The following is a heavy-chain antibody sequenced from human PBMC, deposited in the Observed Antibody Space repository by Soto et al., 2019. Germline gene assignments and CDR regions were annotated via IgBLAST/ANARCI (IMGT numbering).Heavy chain of an antibody. CDR3: RRGSSHPRAYYYGMDV. Sequence: GPVKTSETLSLTCTVSGGSISSGDYYWSWIRQPPGKGLEWIGYIYYSGSTYYNPSLKSRVTISVDTSKNQFSLKLSSVTAADTAVYYCRRGSSHPRAYYYGMDVWGQGTTVTVSS. CDR2: IYYSGST. D-gene: IGHD6-13*01. J-gene: IGHJ6*02. V-gene: IGHV4-30-4*01. CDR1: GGSISSGDYY.